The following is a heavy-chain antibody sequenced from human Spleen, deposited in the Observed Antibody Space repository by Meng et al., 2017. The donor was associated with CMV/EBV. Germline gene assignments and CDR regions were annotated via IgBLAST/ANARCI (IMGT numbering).Heavy chain of an antibody. CDR3: AHSTDIVVVPADINIYYYGMDV. Sequence: SSVKVSCKASGGTFSSYAISWVRQAPGQGLEWMGGIIPIFGTANYAQKFKGRVTITTDESTSTAYLELSSLRSEDTAVYYCAHSTDIVVVPADINIYYYGMDVWGQGTTVTVSS. V-gene: IGHV1-69*05. J-gene: IGHJ6*02. D-gene: IGHD2-2*01. CDR2: IIPIFGTA. CDR1: GGTFSSYA.